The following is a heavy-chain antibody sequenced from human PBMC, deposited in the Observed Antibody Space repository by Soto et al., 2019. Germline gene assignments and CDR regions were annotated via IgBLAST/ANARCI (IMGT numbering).Heavy chain of an antibody. D-gene: IGHD3-22*01. CDR2: INHSEST. Sequence: SETLSLTCAVYGGSFSDYYWSWIRQPPGKGLEWIGEINHSESTSYNPSLKSRVTISVDTSKNQFSLKLSSVTAADTAVYFCASFNYYDSSGYYSRYLHYWGQGTLVTVSS. V-gene: IGHV4-34*01. CDR3: ASFNYYDSSGYYSRYLHY. CDR1: GGSFSDYY. J-gene: IGHJ4*02.